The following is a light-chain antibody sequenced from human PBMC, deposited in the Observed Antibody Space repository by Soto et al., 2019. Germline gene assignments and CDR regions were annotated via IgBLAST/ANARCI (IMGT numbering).Light chain of an antibody. CDR3: STYASSSTFL. CDR1: GDDVGGFDY. J-gene: IGLJ2*01. CDR2: EVK. Sequence: QSVLTQPASVSGSPGQSITISCTGTGDDVGGFDYVPWYQQHAGNGPKLIIFEVKNRPSGVSNRFSGSKSGNTATLTISGLQAEDEAHYFCSTYASSSTFLFGGGTKLTVL. V-gene: IGLV2-14*01.